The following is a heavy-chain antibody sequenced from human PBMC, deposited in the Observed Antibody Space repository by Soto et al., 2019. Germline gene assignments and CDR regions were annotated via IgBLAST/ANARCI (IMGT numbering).Heavy chain of an antibody. CDR2: INPSGGTT. J-gene: IGHJ3*02. D-gene: IGHD3-16*01. CDR1: GYTFTSYY. CDR3: ARVGYDAFDI. V-gene: IGHV1-46*01. Sequence: ASVKVSCKASGYTFTSYYMNWVRQAPGQGLEWMALINPSGGTTNYAQKFQGRVTMTRDTSTSTVYMELSSLRSEDTAVYYCARVGYDAFDIWGQGTMVTVSS.